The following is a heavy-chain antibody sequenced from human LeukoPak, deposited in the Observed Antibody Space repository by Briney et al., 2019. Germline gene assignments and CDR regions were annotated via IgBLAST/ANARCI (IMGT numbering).Heavy chain of an antibody. CDR1: GFTFSSYA. CDR3: AKEQSTDMAYNDAFDI. J-gene: IGHJ3*02. D-gene: IGHD5-18*01. V-gene: IGHV3-23*01. Sequence: GGSLGLSCAASGFTFSSYAMSWVRQAPGKGLEWVSAISGSGGSTYYSDSVKGRFTISRDNSKNTLYLQMNSLRAEDTAVYYCAKEQSTDMAYNDAFDIWGQGTMVTVSS. CDR2: ISGSGGST.